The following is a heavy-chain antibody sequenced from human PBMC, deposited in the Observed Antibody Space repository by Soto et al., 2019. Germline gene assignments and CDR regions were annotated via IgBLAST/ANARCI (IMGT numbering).Heavy chain of an antibody. CDR2: IYWDDDK. CDR3: AKGRSYYYYYGVDV. J-gene: IGHJ6*02. Sequence: SGPTLVNPTQTVTLTCSFSGFSLSTSGVSVGWVRQPPGRALEWLALIYWDDDKHYSPSLKSRLTITKDTSKNQVVLTMTNMDPVDTATYYCAKGRSYYYYYGVDVWGQGTTVTVSS. V-gene: IGHV2-5*02. CDR1: GFSLSTSGVS.